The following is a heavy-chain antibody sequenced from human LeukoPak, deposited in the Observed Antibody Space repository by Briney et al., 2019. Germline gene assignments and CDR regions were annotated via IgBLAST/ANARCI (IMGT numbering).Heavy chain of an antibody. CDR2: ISHDGGAK. J-gene: IGHJ5*02. Sequence: PGGSLRLSCEVSGFIIGNHGMHWVRQAPDKGLEWVAMISHDGGAKYYGDSVKGRLTISRDNSENTFYLQMNGLRVEDTAVYYCARDWGSSGWYNWFDPWGQETLVTVSS. CDR1: GFIIGNHG. CDR3: ARDWGSSGWYNWFDP. D-gene: IGHD3-16*01. V-gene: IGHV3-30*03.